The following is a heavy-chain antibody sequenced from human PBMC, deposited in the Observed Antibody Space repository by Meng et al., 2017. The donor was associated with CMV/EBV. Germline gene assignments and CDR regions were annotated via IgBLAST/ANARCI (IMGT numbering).Heavy chain of an antibody. CDR3: ARDTSPPYSSSSPLRMDPFDY. CDR1: GFTFSSYW. J-gene: IGHJ4*02. V-gene: IGHV3-7*01. D-gene: IGHD6-6*01. Sequence: GESLKISCAASGFTFSSYWMSWVRQAPGKGLEWVANIKQDGSEKYYVDSVKGRFTISRDNAKNSLYLQMNSLRAEDTAVYYCARDTSPPYSSSSPLRMDPFDYWGQGTLVTVSS. CDR2: IKQDGSEK.